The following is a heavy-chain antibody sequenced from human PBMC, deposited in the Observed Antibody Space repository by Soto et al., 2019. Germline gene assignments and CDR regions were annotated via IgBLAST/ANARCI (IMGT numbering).Heavy chain of an antibody. CDR1: GGSISSYY. V-gene: IGHV4-59*01. CDR2: IYYSGST. CDR3: ARERITMIDY. Sequence: SETLSLTCTVSGGSISSYYWSWIRQPPGKGLEWIGYIYYSGSTNYNPSLKSRVTISVDTSKNQFSLKLSSVTAADTAVYYCARERITMIDYWGQGTLVTVSS. J-gene: IGHJ4*02. D-gene: IGHD3-22*01.